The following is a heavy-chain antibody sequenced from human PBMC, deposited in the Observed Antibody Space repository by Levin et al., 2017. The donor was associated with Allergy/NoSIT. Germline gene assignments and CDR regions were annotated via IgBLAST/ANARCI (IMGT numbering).Heavy chain of an antibody. J-gene: IGHJ3*02. CDR3: AKDLSNSWYPSTWGAFDI. Sequence: PSETLSLTCVGSGFAFSNYAMSWVRQAPGKGLEWVSEISHSGGDTYYADSVRGRFTISRDNSKNTLFLQMSSLRAVDTAVYYCAKDLSNSWYPSTWGAFDIWGQGTMVTVSS. V-gene: IGHV3-23*01. D-gene: IGHD6-13*01. CDR1: GFAFSNYA. CDR2: ISHSGGDT.